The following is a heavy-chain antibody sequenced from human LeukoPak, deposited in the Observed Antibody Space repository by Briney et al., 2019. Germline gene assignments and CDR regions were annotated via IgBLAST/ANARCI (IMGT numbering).Heavy chain of an antibody. CDR1: GYTFTSYY. D-gene: IGHD6-13*01. Sequence: ASVKVSCKASGYTFTSYYVHWVRQAPGQGLEWMGIINPSGGSTSYAQKFQGRVTMTRDTSTSTVYMELSSLRSEDTAVYYCARGTEQLVRRDYFDYWGQGTLVTVSS. J-gene: IGHJ4*02. CDR2: INPSGGST. CDR3: ARGTEQLVRRDYFDY. V-gene: IGHV1-46*01.